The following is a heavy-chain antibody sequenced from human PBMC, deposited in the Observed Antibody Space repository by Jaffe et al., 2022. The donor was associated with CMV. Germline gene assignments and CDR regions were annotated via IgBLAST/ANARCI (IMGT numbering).Heavy chain of an antibody. CDR2: ISSSGSTI. J-gene: IGHJ4*02. V-gene: IGHV3-48*03. CDR3: ARGGVWFGEFSPFDY. CDR1: GFTFSSYE. D-gene: IGHD3-10*01. Sequence: EVQLVESGGGLVQPGGSLRLSCAASGFTFSSYEMNWVRQAPGKGLEWVSYISSSGSTIYYADSVKGRFTISRDNAKNSLYLQMNSLRAEDTAVYYCARGGVWFGEFSPFDYWGQGTLVTVSS.